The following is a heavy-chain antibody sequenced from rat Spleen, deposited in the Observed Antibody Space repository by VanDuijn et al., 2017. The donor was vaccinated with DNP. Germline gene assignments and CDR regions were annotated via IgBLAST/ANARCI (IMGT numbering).Heavy chain of an antibody. J-gene: IGHJ4*01. CDR2: INKDSSTI. V-gene: IGHV4-2*01. CDR1: GFNFNDYW. CDR3: ARRIRATRAMDA. Sequence: EVKLVESGGGLVQPGRSLKLSCAASGFNFNDYWMGWVRQTPGKGLEWIGEINKDSSTINYTPSLKDKFTISRDNAQNTLYLQMSKLGSEDTAIYYCARRIRATRAMDAWGQGTSVTVSS. D-gene: IGHD4-3*01.